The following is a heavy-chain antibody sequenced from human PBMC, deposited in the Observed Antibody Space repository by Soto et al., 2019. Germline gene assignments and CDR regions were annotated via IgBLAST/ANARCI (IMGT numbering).Heavy chain of an antibody. CDR2: INPRGGST. V-gene: IGHV1-46*01. D-gene: IGHD6-6*01. CDR1: GYTFTSYY. Sequence: ASVKVSCKASGYTFTSYYIHWVRQAPGQGLEWMGIINPRGGSTSYAQKFQGRVTMTRDMSTSTVYMDLSSLRSEDTAVYYCARSMYSTSAQLYYGMDVWGQGTTVTVSS. J-gene: IGHJ6*02. CDR3: ARSMYSTSAQLYYGMDV.